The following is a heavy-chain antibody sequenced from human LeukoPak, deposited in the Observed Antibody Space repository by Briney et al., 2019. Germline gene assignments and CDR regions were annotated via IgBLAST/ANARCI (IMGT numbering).Heavy chain of an antibody. Sequence: PGGSLRLSRAPPSSTLSSYWMHCARQTPGRGLVWLSRINSDGSSTYYADSVKGRFTISRDNAKNTLYLQMNSLRAEDTAVYYCARRDYFDYWGQGTLVTVSS. V-gene: IGHV3-74*01. J-gene: IGHJ4*02. CDR1: SSTLSSYW. CDR2: INSDGSST. CDR3: ARRDYFDY.